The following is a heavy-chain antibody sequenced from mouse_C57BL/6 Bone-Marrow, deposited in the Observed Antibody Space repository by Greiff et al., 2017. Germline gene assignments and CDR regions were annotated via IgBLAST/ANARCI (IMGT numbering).Heavy chain of an antibody. Sequence: EVKLFDPFLFLLKPGGSLKLSCAASGFTFSSYAMSWVRQTPEKRLEWVATISDGGSYTYYPDNVKGRFTISRDNAKNNLYLQMSHLKSEDTAMYYCARDPNGYDSAWFAYWGQGTLVTVSA. CDR2: ISDGGSYT. J-gene: IGHJ3*01. D-gene: IGHD2-2*01. CDR3: ARDPNGYDSAWFAY. CDR1: GFTFSSYA. V-gene: IGHV5-4*01.